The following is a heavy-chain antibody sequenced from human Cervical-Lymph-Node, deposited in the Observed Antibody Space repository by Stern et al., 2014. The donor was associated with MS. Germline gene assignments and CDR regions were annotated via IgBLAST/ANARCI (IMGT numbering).Heavy chain of an antibody. CDR2: LYSDGSS. CDR3: ARDLRGFDY. D-gene: IGHD5-12*01. Sequence: EVPLVESGGGLIQRGGSLRLSCAASGLIVSDSYMTWVRQAPGKGLEWVSSLYSDGSSYYADSVKGRFTISRGNSKNTLYLQMNRLRDEDTAVYYCARDLRGFDYWGQGTLVTVSS. J-gene: IGHJ4*02. V-gene: IGHV3-53*01. CDR1: GLIVSDSY.